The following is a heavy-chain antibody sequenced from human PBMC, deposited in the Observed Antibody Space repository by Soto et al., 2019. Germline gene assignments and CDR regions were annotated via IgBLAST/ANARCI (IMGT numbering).Heavy chain of an antibody. J-gene: IGHJ5*02. CDR3: SRSNWAARVSIAAACLNWFAP. V-gene: IGHV1-3*01. Sequence: GASVKVSCNASAHTFTRYAMHWVRHAPGHRLERMGWIKAGNSNTKYSQNFQGRVPITRDTSATTAYMELSSRKSADTALYHCSRSNWAARVSIAAACLNWFAPGGQGTLVTVSS. CDR1: AHTFTRYA. D-gene: IGHD6-13*01. CDR2: IKAGNSNT.